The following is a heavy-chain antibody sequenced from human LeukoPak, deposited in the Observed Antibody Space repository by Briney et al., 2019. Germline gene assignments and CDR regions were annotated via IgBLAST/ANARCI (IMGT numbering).Heavy chain of an antibody. CDR2: IKQDGSEK. D-gene: IGHD2-15*01. V-gene: IGHV3-7*01. CDR3: AGDGGYCSGGSCLYYYYGMDV. J-gene: IGHJ6*02. Sequence: QPGGSLRLSCAATGFSFRSYWMNWVRQAPGKGLEWLAIIKQDGSEKHYKGSVEGRFTISRDNAKNSLHLQMNSLRAEDTAVYYCAGDGGYCSGGSCLYYYYGMDVWGQGTTVTVSS. CDR1: GFSFRSYW.